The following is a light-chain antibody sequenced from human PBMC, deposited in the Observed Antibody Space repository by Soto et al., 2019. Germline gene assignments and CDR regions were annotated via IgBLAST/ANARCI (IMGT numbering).Light chain of an antibody. J-gene: IGLJ3*02. V-gene: IGLV2-14*01. Sequence: QSVLTQPASVSGSPGQSITIAYTGTSSDVGTYNYVSWYQHRPGKAPKLMIYDVSYRPSGVSNRFSGSKSANTASLTISGLQAEDEADYYCSSYTTSNTQVFGGGTKLTFL. CDR2: DVS. CDR3: SSYTTSNTQV. CDR1: SSDVGTYNY.